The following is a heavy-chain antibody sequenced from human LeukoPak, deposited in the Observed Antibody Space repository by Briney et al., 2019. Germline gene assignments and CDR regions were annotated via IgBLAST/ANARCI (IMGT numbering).Heavy chain of an antibody. J-gene: IGHJ4*02. CDR1: GFTFSSYA. V-gene: IGHV3-23*01. D-gene: IGHD3-9*01. CDR2: ISGSGGST. Sequence: GGSLRLSCAASGFTFSSYAMSWVRQAPGKGLEWVSAISGSGGSTYYADSVKGRFTISRDNSKNTLYLQMNSLRAEDTAVYYCAKVSGERYSQFLYYFDCWGQGTLVTVSS. CDR3: AKVSGERYSQFLYYFDC.